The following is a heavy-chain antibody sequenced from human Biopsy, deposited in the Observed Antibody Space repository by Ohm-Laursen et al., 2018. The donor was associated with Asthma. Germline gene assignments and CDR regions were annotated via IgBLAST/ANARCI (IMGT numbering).Heavy chain of an antibody. CDR3: ARPYYDSSGYYYENLSFDY. CDR1: GYTFTSYG. J-gene: IGHJ4*02. Sequence: ASVKVSCKASGYTFTSYGISWVRQAPGQGLEWMGWISAYNGNTNYAQKLQGRVTMTTDTSTSTAYMELRSLRSDDTAVYYCARPYYDSSGYYYENLSFDYWGQGTLVTVSS. CDR2: ISAYNGNT. D-gene: IGHD3-22*01. V-gene: IGHV1-18*01.